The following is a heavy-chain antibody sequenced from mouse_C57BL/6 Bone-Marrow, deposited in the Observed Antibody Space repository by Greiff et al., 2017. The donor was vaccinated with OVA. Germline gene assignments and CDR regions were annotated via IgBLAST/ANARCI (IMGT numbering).Heavy chain of an antibody. V-gene: IGHV3-6*01. Sequence: ESGPGLVKPSQSLSLTCSVTGYSITSGYSWNWIRQFPGNKLEWMGYISYDGSNNYNPSLKNRISITRDTSKNQFFLKLNSVTTEDTATYYCARDLAGTLFAYWGQGTLVTVSA. CDR1: GYSITSGYS. D-gene: IGHD3-3*01. J-gene: IGHJ3*01. CDR2: ISYDGSN. CDR3: ARDLAGTLFAY.